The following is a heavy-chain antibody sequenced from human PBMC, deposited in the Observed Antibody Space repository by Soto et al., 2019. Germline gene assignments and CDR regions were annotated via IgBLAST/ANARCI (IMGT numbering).Heavy chain of an antibody. CDR3: AREGSGPLDH. Sequence: QVRLQESGPGLVKPSQTLSLTCTVSGSSISSGSYYWTWIRQHPGKGLEWIGYIHYSGSTYYNPSLKSRVTISVDTSKNQSSLNLSSVTAADTAVYYCAREGSGPLDHWGKGILVTVSS. V-gene: IGHV4-31*03. CDR1: GSSISSGSYY. CDR2: IHYSGST. J-gene: IGHJ4*02.